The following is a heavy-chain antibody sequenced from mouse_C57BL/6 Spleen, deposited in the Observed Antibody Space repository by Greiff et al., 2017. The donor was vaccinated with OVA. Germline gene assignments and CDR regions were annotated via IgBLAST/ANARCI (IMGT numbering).Heavy chain of an antibody. V-gene: IGHV1-80*01. CDR1: GYAFSSSW. CDR2: LYPGDGDT. J-gene: IGHJ3*01. D-gene: IGHD1-1*01. Sequence: QVQLQQSGAELVKPGASVKISCKASGYAFSSSWMNWVKQRPGKGLEWIGQLYPGDGDTNYNGKFKGKATLTADKASSTAYMQLSSLTSEDSAVYFCARRGYGSSFAYWGQGTLVTVSA. CDR3: ARRGYGSSFAY.